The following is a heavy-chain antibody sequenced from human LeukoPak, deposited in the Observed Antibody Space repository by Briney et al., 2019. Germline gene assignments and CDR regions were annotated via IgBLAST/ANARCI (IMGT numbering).Heavy chain of an antibody. CDR1: GFTFTDFY. V-gene: IGHV3-21*04. D-gene: IGHD4-23*01. J-gene: IGHJ5*02. CDR3: VRDADGGNSWFDT. CDR2: ISPTSSYM. Sequence: PGGSLRLSCAAPGFTFTDFYMNWVRQAPGEGLEWVSWISPTSSYMYYADSVKGRFTISRDNAKNSLCLQMNSLRAEDTALYYCVRDADGGNSWFDTWGQGTLVTVSS.